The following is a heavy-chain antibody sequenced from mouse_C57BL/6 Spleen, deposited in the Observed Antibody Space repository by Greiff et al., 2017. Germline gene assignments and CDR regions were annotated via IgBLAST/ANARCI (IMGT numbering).Heavy chain of an antibody. CDR3: ARGRGKGMDY. CDR2: ISYDGSN. J-gene: IGHJ4*01. V-gene: IGHV3-6*01. D-gene: IGHD2-1*01. Sequence: EVQRVESGPGLVKPSPSLTLTCSVSGYSITSCYYWNWIRQFPGNKREWMGYISYDGSNNYNPSLKNRISITRDTSTNQFFLKLNSVTTEDTSTYYCARGRGKGMDYWGQGTSVTVSS. CDR1: GYSITSCYY.